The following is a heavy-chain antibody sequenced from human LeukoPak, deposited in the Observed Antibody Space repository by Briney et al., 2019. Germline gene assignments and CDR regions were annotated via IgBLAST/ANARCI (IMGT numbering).Heavy chain of an antibody. D-gene: IGHD3-10*01. CDR3: ARVEWFGELSPFDI. V-gene: IGHV4-61*01. J-gene: IGHJ3*02. CDR1: GGSVSSGTYY. Sequence: SETLSLTCTVSGGSVSSGTYYWGWIRQPPGEGLEWIGYIYYSGSTNYNPSLKSRVTISVDTSKNQFSLKLSSVTAADTAVYYCARVEWFGELSPFDIWGQGTMVTVSS. CDR2: IYYSGST.